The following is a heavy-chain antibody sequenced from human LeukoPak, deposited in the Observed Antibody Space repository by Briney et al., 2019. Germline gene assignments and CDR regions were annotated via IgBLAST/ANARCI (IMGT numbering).Heavy chain of an antibody. CDR2: IWYDGSKK. J-gene: IGHJ4*02. CDR3: ARDIGDSGFFLDY. D-gene: IGHD3-22*01. Sequence: GESLRLSCAASGFTLSSYGIHWVRQAPGKGLEWVAVIWYDGSKKYYGDSVKGRFTISRDNSKNTLYLQMNSLRVEDTAVYYCARDIGDSGFFLDYWGQGTLVTVSS. V-gene: IGHV3-33*01. CDR1: GFTLSSYG.